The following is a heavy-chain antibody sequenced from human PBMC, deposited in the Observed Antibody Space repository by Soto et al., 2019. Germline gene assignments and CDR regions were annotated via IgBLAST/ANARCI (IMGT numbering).Heavy chain of an antibody. CDR2: IIPIFGTA. J-gene: IGHJ6*02. CDR3: ARKLPTVTFSSGWVYYYYGMDV. D-gene: IGHD6-19*01. Sequence: ASVKVSCKASGGTFSSYAISWVRQAPGQGLEWMGGIIPIFGTANYAQKFQGRVTITADESTSTAYMELSSLRSEDTAVYYCARKLPTVTFSSGWVYYYYGMDVWGQGTTVTVSS. CDR1: GGTFSSYA. V-gene: IGHV1-69*13.